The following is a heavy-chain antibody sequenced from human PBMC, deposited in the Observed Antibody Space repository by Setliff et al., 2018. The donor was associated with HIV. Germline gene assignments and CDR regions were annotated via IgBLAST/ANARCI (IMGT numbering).Heavy chain of an antibody. V-gene: IGHV4-39*07. D-gene: IGHD3-3*01. Sequence: PSETLSLTCTVSGGSISSSTYYWGWIRQPPGKGLEWIGSIYFSGSAHYNPSLKSRVTISVDTSKNQFSLKLSSVTAADTAMYYCARGGGYNFWSGYSHYFYMDVWGKGTTVTVS. J-gene: IGHJ6*03. CDR3: ARGGGYNFWSGYSHYFYMDV. CDR2: IYFSGSA. CDR1: GGSISSSTYY.